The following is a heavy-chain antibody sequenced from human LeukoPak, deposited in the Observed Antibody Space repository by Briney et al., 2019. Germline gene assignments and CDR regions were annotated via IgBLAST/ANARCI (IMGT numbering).Heavy chain of an antibody. CDR2: INHSGST. J-gene: IGHJ4*02. V-gene: IGHV4-34*01. Sequence: PSETLSLTCAVYGGSFSGYYWSWIRQPPGKGLEWIGEINHSGSTNYNPSLKSRVTISVDTSKNQFSLKLSSVTAADTAVYYCARGGGRDGYNWGDFDYWGQGTLVTVSS. D-gene: IGHD5-24*01. CDR3: ARGGGRDGYNWGDFDY. CDR1: GGSFSGYY.